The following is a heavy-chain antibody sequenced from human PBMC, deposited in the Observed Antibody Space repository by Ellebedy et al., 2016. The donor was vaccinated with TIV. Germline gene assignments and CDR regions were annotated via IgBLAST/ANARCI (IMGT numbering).Heavy chain of an antibody. J-gene: IGHJ4*02. CDR2: ITGSSSTI. CDR1: GFTFSGCN. V-gene: IGHV3-48*01. D-gene: IGHD3-10*01. CDR3: TKDSGWEHEY. Sequence: GESLKISCAASGFTFSGCNMNWVRQAPGKGLEWVSYITGSSSTIYYADSVKGRFTISRDISKNTLSLQMNSLRAEDTALNYCTKDSGWEHEYWGQGTLVTISS.